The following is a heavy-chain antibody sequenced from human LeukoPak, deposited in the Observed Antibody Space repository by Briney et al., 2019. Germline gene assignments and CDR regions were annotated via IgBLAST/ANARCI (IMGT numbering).Heavy chain of an antibody. Sequence: GRSLRLSCAASGFNFSTYAMHWVRQAPGKGLEWVAVISYDGSNKYYADSVKGRFTISRDKSKNTLYLQMNSLRAEDTAVYYCATGWGCGKYVYCALDIWGQGTMVTVSS. CDR1: GFNFSTYA. J-gene: IGHJ3*02. CDR3: ATGWGCGKYVYCALDI. CDR2: ISYDGSNK. V-gene: IGHV3-30*04. D-gene: IGHD3-16*01.